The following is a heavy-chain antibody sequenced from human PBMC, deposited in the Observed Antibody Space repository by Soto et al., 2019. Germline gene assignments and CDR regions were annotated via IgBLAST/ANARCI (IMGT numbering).Heavy chain of an antibody. J-gene: IGHJ3*02. Sequence: SVKVSCKASGGTFSSYAISWVRQAPGQGLEWMGWISAYNGNTNYAQKLQGRVTMTTDTSTSTAYMELRSLRSDDTAVYYCARDLGVEWELLRHAFDIWGQGTMVTVS. D-gene: IGHD1-26*01. V-gene: IGHV1-18*01. CDR2: ISAYNGNT. CDR1: GGTFSSYA. CDR3: ARDLGVEWELLRHAFDI.